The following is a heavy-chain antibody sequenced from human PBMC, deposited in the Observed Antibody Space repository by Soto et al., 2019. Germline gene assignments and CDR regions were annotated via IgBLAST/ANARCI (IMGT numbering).Heavy chain of an antibody. V-gene: IGHV3-23*03. J-gene: IGHJ4*02. CDR1: GFTFSTYT. CDR3: AKDRQPDGIWTFDL. CDR2: IFPGGST. D-gene: IGHD3-9*01. Sequence: PGGSQRLSSAASGFTFSTYTMNWVRQAPGKGLEWVAGIFPGGSTYYANSVKGRFTISRDHSQSSVFLQMSSLRDEDTAVYYCAKDRQPDGIWTFDLWGQGTLVTVPS.